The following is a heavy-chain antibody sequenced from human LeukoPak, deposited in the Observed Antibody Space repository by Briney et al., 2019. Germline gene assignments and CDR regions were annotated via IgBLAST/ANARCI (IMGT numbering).Heavy chain of an antibody. D-gene: IGHD3-10*02. V-gene: IGHV1-69*04. CDR3: ARDPGSESTRPVFNMDV. Sequence: SVKVSCKASGGTFSSYAISWVRQAPGQGLEWMGRIIPILGIANYAQKFQGRVTITADKSTSTAYMELSSLRSEDTAVYYCARDPGSESTRPVFNMDVWGQGTTVTVS. J-gene: IGHJ6*02. CDR2: IIPILGIA. CDR1: GGTFSSYA.